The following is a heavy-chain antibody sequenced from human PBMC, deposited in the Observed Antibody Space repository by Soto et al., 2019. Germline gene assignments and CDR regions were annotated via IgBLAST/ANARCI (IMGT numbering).Heavy chain of an antibody. CDR1: GSSVTNSSYY. CDR3: VSQRTTVPTQAYFEY. CDR2: VYDRVRS. D-gene: IGHD4-4*01. V-gene: IGHV4-39*01. J-gene: IGHJ4*02. Sequence: PSETLSLTCTVSGSSVTNSSYYLGWIRQTPGKGLEWIGSVYDRVRSSSKSYVKSRVTISVDASKIRFALSLNSVLASDTAVYFCVSQRTTVPTQAYFEYWGQGALVTVSS.